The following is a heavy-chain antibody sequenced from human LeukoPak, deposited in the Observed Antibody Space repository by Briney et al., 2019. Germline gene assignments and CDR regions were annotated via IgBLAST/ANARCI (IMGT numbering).Heavy chain of an antibody. Sequence: HPGGSLRLSCAASGFTFSTYGMHWVRQAPGKGLEWVAFIRYDGSDKYYADSVKGRFTISRDNSKNTLSLQMNSLRPEDTAVYYCTRAGGLVRGVHYYYYMDVWGKGTTVTISS. CDR2: IRYDGSDK. D-gene: IGHD3-10*01. CDR1: GFTFSTYG. J-gene: IGHJ6*03. CDR3: TRAGGLVRGVHYYYYMDV. V-gene: IGHV3-30*02.